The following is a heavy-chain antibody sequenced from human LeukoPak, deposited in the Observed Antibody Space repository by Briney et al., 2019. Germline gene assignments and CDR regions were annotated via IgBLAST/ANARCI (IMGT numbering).Heavy chain of an antibody. CDR2: ISGSGGST. CDR3: ATLQQRYCSGGSCFTYYYYYYGMDV. Sequence: PGGSLRLSCAASGFTFSSYAMSWVRQAPGKGLEWVSAISGSGGSTYYADSVKGRFTISRDNSKNTLYLQMNSLRAEDTAVYHCATLQQRYCSGGSCFTYYYYYYGMDVWGQGTTVTVSS. J-gene: IGHJ6*02. V-gene: IGHV3-23*01. D-gene: IGHD2-15*01. CDR1: GFTFSSYA.